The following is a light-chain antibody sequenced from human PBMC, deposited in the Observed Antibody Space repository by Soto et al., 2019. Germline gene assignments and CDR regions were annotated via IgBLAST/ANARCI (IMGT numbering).Light chain of an antibody. Sequence: QSALTQPPSASGSPGQSVTISCTGTSSDVGGYNYVSWYQQHPGKAPKLMIYEVSKRPSGVPDRFSGSKSGNTASLTVSGLQAEDEADYYCSSYAVSNNYHVLFGGGTKVTVL. CDR3: SSYAVSNNYHVL. V-gene: IGLV2-8*01. CDR1: SSDVGGYNY. J-gene: IGLJ2*01. CDR2: EVS.